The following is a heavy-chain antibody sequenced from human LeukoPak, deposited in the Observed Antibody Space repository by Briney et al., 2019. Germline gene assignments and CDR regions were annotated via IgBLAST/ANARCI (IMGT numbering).Heavy chain of an antibody. CDR1: GYTFTSYG. J-gene: IGHJ5*02. CDR2: ISAYNGNT. Sequence: ASVKVSCKASGYTFTSYGISWVRQAPGQGLEWMGWISAYNGNTNYAQKLQGRVTMTTDTSTSTAYMELRSLRSDDTAVYYCARDQWTVTTEEPWFDPWGQGTLVTFSS. D-gene: IGHD4-17*01. V-gene: IGHV1-18*01. CDR3: ARDQWTVTTEEPWFDP.